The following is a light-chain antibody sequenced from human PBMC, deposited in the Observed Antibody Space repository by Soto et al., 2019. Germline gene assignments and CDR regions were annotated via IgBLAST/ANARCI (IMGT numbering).Light chain of an antibody. J-gene: IGKJ1*01. Sequence: EIVMTQSPATLSVSPGERATLSCRASQSVSSNLAWYQQKPGQAPRLLIYGEYTRATGIPARFSGSGSGTEFTLTISSLQSEDVAVYYCQHYNNGPPWTFGQGTKVEIK. CDR2: GEY. CDR1: QSVSSN. V-gene: IGKV3-15*01. CDR3: QHYNNGPPWT.